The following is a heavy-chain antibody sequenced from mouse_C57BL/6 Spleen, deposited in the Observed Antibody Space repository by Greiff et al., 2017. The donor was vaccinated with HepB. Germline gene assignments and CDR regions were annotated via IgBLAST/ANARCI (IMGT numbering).Heavy chain of an antibody. V-gene: IGHV14-4*01. CDR1: GFNIKDDY. CDR2: IDPENGDT. J-gene: IGHJ2*01. Sequence: VQLKESGAELVRPGASVKLSCTASGFNIKDDYMHWVKQRPEQGLEWIGWIDPENGDTEYASKFQGKATITADTSSNTAYLQLSSLTSEDTAVYYCTTPRYYYGSSPFDYWGQGTTLTVSS. D-gene: IGHD1-1*01. CDR3: TTPRYYYGSSPFDY.